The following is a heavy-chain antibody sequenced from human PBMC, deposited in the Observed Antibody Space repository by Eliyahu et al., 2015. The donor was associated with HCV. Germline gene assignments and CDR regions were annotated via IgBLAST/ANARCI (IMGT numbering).Heavy chain of an antibody. D-gene: IGHD1-1*01. J-gene: IGHJ6*02. CDR1: RYTLTGYH. CDR3: ARAVRILSWNALYGMDV. V-gene: IGHV1-2*02. Sequence: QVQLVQSGAEVKRPGASVKVSCKASRYTLTGYHLHWVRQAPGQGLEWMGWINPNSGATNYAQRFQGRVTMTRDTSINAAYMELSRLRSDDTAVYHCARAVRILSWNALYGMDVWGQGTTVTVSS. CDR2: INPNSGAT.